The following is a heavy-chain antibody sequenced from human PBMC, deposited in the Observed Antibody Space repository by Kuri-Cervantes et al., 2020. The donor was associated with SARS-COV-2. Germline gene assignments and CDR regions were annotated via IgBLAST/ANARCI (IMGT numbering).Heavy chain of an antibody. CDR3: XXFRYDYYDSRAYYFDY. Sequence: GESLKISCAASGFTFSSYAMSWVRQAPGKGLEWVSAISGSGGSTYYADSVKGRFTISRDNSKNTLYLQMNSLRAEDTAVYYCXXFRYDYYDSRAYYFDYWGQGTLVTVSS. V-gene: IGHV3-23*01. D-gene: IGHD3-22*01. CDR2: ISGSGGST. J-gene: IGHJ4*02. CDR1: GFTFSSYA.